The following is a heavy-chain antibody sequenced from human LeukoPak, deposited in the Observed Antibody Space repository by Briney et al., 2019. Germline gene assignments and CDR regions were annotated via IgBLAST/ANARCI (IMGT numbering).Heavy chain of an antibody. CDR2: RKQDGSEK. D-gene: IGHD1-14*01. CDR3: ARDRSAAPELIYFDY. J-gene: IGHJ4*02. CDR1: GFTFSSYW. Sequence: PGGSLRLTCAASGFTFSSYWMSWVRQAPGKGLEWMANRKQDGSEKYYVDSVKGRFTISRDNAKNSLYLQMNSLRAEDTAVYYCARDRSAAPELIYFDYWGQGTLVTVSS. V-gene: IGHV3-7*01.